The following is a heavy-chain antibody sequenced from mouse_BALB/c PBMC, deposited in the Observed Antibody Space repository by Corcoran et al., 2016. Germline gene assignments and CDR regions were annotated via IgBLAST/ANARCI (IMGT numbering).Heavy chain of an antibody. Sequence: EVQLQQSGTELVKPAASVKMSCKASGYTFTSYVMHWVKQKPGQGLEWIGYINPYNDGTKYNEKFKGKATLTSDKSSSTAYMELSSLTSEDSAVYDCARGLTTATFAYWGQGTLVTVSA. CDR2: INPYNDGT. CDR1: GYTFTSYV. V-gene: IGHV1S136*01. CDR3: ARGLTTATFAY. J-gene: IGHJ3*01. D-gene: IGHD1-2*01.